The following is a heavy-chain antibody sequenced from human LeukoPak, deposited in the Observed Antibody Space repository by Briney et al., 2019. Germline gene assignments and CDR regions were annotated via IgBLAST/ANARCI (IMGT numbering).Heavy chain of an antibody. J-gene: IGHJ5*02. CDR2: VIPIFGTA. CDR3: AREPDSGGWFDP. D-gene: IGHD4-23*01. Sequence: ASVKVSCKASGGTFSSYAISWVRQAPGQGLEWMGGVIPIFGTANYAQKFQGRVTTTADESTSTAYMELSSLRSEDTAVYYCAREPDSGGWFDPWGQGTLVTVSS. V-gene: IGHV1-69*13. CDR1: GGTFSSYA.